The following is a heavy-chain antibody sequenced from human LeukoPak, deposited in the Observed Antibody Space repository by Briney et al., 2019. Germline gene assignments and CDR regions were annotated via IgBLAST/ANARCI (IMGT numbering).Heavy chain of an antibody. D-gene: IGHD6-19*01. CDR3: ASWAGTPVGYFSGPLDY. CDR1: GYSFTKYP. Sequence: ASVKVSCKTSGYSFTKYPIHWVRQAPGQRLEWMGWINTGNGNSKYSQNFQNRVTIIRDTPASTAYMELNSLRSEDTAVYYCASWAGTPVGYFSGPLDYWGQGTLVTVSS. CDR2: INTGNGNS. J-gene: IGHJ4*02. V-gene: IGHV1-3*04.